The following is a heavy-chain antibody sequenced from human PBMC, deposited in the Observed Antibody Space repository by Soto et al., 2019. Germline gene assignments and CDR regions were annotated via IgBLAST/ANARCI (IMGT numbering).Heavy chain of an antibody. CDR3: TPVRRGSSRSSSY. V-gene: IGHV3-72*01. CDR1: GFTFSDYY. D-gene: IGHD6-19*01. Sequence: EVQLVESGGGLVQPEGSLRLSCAASGFTFSDYYMHWVRQAPGKGLEWVGRIKNKANSYTTEYAAPVKVRFTISRDESTNSVFLQMNGLETDATAVYYSTPVRRGSSRSSSYWGPGIRVHVSS. CDR2: IKNKANSYTT. J-gene: IGHJ4*02.